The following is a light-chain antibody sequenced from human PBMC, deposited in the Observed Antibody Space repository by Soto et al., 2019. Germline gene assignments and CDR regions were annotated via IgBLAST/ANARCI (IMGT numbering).Light chain of an antibody. V-gene: IGKV3-20*01. CDR3: QQQRT. CDR2: GAS. J-gene: IGKJ1*01. CDR1: QSVSSSY. Sequence: EIVLTQSPGTLSLSRGERATLSCRASQSVSSSYLAWYQQKPGQAPRLLIYGASSRATGIPDRFSGSGSGTDFTLTISRLEPEDFAVYYCQQQRTFGQGTKVDIK.